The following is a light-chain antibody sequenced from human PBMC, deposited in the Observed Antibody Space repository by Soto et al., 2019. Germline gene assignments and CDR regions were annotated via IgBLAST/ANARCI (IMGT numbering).Light chain of an antibody. Sequence: EIVLTQSPGTLSLSPGERATLSCRASQSVSSSYLAWYQQKIGQAPSLLIYGASSRAYGIPDRFSGSGSGTDFFLTISRLEPEDFAVYYCQQYGSSPRTFGQGTKWIS. V-gene: IGKV3-20*01. CDR3: QQYGSSPRT. J-gene: IGKJ1*01. CDR1: QSVSSSY. CDR2: GAS.